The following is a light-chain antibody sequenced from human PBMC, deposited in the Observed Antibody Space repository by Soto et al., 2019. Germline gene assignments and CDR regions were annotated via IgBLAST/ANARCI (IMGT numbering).Light chain of an antibody. J-gene: IGLJ2*01. V-gene: IGLV7-43*01. CDR2: VTT. CDR1: TGPVTSRNY. CDR3: LLNYHDFHV. Sequence: QTVVTQEPSLTVSPGGTVTLTCASNTGPVTSRNYPNWFQQKPGQAPRALIYVTTNKHSWTPARFSGSLLGGKAALTLSDAQPEDEAEYYCLLNYHDFHVFGGGTKLTVL.